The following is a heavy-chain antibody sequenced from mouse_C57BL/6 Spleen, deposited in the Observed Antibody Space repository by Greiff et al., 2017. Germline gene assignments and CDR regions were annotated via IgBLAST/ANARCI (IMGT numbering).Heavy chain of an antibody. J-gene: IGHJ3*01. CDR2: INPNYGTT. D-gene: IGHD1-1*01. Sequence: EVQLQQSGPELVKPGASVKISCKASGYSFTDYNMNWVKQSNGKSLEWIGVINPNYGTTSYNQKFKGKATLTADKSSSTAYMQLSSLTSEDSAVYFCARSSKGGFAYWGQGTLVTVSA. V-gene: IGHV1-39*01. CDR1: GYSFTDYN. CDR3: ARSSKGGFAY.